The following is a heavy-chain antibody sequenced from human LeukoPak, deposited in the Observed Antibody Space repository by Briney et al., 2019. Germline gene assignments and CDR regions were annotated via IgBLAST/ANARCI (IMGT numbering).Heavy chain of an antibody. D-gene: IGHD3-22*01. Sequence: ASVKVSCKASGGTFSSYAISWVRQAPGQGLEWMGGIIPIFGTANYAQKFQGRVTTTADESTSTAYMELSSLRSEDTAVYYCARDHPQELYDRGYGDAFDIWGQGTMVTVSS. V-gene: IGHV1-69*13. CDR2: IIPIFGTA. J-gene: IGHJ3*02. CDR3: ARDHPQELYDRGYGDAFDI. CDR1: GGTFSSYA.